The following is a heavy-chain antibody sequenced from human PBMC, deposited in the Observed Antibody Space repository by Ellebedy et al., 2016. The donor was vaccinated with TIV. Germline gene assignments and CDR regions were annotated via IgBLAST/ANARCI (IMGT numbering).Heavy chain of an antibody. CDR3: ARNIGYCSGGSCYSFDY. J-gene: IGHJ4*02. D-gene: IGHD2-15*01. CDR2: ISYDGSNK. Sequence: GESLKISCAASGFTFSSYAMHWVRQAPGKGLEWVAVISYDGSNKYYADSVKGRFTISRDNSKNTLYLQMNSLRAEDTAVYYCARNIGYCSGGSCYSFDYWGQGTLVTVSS. V-gene: IGHV3-30*01. CDR1: GFTFSSYA.